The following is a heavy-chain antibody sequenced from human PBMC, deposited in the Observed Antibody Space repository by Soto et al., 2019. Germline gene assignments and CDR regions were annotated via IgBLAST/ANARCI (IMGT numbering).Heavy chain of an antibody. V-gene: IGHV3-15*01. D-gene: IGHD6-13*01. CDR3: ATARGWGAAAGSPWDY. CDR2: IKSKKDGGTT. J-gene: IGHJ4*02. Sequence: PGGSLRLSCAGSGFTFSNAWMSWVRQAPGKGLEWVGRIKSKKDGGTTDYAAPVKGRFTISRDGSKNTLYLQMNSLRAEDTAVYYCATARGWGAAAGSPWDYWGQGTLVTVSS. CDR1: GFTFSNAW.